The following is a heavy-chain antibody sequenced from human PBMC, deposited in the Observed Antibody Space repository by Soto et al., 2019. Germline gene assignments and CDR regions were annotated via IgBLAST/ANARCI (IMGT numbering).Heavy chain of an antibody. V-gene: IGHV4-59*01. Sequence: SETLSLTCTVACVSISSDYWSWIRPPPGKGLEGIGYIYYSGSTNYNPSLKSRVTIAVDTSKNQFSLKLSPVTAADTAVYYCARVGYSGYEALDYWGQGTLVTVSS. J-gene: IGHJ4*02. CDR2: IYYSGST. CDR1: CVSISSDY. D-gene: IGHD5-12*01. CDR3: ARVGYSGYEALDY.